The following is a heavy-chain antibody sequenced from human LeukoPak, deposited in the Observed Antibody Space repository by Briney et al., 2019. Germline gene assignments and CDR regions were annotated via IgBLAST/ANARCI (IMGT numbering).Heavy chain of an antibody. CDR3: ASLADYDSSGYLSY. D-gene: IGHD3-22*01. Sequence: ASVKLSFKASGYSFTRYYMHWVRQAPGQGLEWMGIINPSGGSARYAQKFQGRVTMTRDTSTSTVYMEVSSLRSEDTAVYYCASLADYDSSGYLSYRGQGTLVTVSS. J-gene: IGHJ4*02. CDR2: INPSGGSA. V-gene: IGHV1-46*01. CDR1: GYSFTRYY.